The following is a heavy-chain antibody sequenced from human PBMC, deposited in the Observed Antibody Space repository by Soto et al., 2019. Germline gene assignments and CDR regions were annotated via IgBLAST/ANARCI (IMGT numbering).Heavy chain of an antibody. CDR3: AFMAGYYPRT. J-gene: IGHJ5*02. CDR1: GGSISSGGYY. CDR2: IYYSGRT. Sequence: QVQLQESGPGLVKPSQTLSLTCTVSGGSISSGGYYWSWIRQHPGKGLEWIGYIYYSGRTYYKPSFKSRVTISVDTSKNQFSRKLSSVTAADTAVYYCAFMAGYYPRTWGQGTLVTVSS. V-gene: IGHV4-31*03. D-gene: IGHD3-22*01.